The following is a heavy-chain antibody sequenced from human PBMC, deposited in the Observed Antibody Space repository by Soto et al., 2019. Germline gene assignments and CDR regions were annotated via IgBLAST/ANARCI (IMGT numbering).Heavy chain of an antibody. Sequence: ASVKVSCKASGYTFTSYAMHWVRQAPGQRLEWMGWINAGNGNTKYSQKFQGRVTITRDTSASTAYMELSSLRSEDTAVYYCARDTTGTTGYYYMDVWGKGTTVTVSS. D-gene: IGHD1-1*01. CDR2: INAGNGNT. CDR1: GYTFTSYA. J-gene: IGHJ6*03. CDR3: ARDTTGTTGYYYMDV. V-gene: IGHV1-3*01.